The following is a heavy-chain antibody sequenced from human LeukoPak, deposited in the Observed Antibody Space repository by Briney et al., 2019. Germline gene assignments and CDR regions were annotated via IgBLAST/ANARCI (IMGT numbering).Heavy chain of an antibody. CDR1: GGSISSSSYY. J-gene: IGHJ6*03. CDR2: IYYSGST. CDR3: ARHRPLKLGRGYYYMDV. D-gene: IGHD7-27*01. V-gene: IGHV4-39*01. Sequence: SETLSLTCTVSGGSISSSSYYWGWIRQPPEKGLEWIGSIYYSGSTYYNPSLKSRVTISVDTSKNQFSLKLSSVTAADTAVYYCARHRPLKLGRGYYYMDVWGKGTTVTVSS.